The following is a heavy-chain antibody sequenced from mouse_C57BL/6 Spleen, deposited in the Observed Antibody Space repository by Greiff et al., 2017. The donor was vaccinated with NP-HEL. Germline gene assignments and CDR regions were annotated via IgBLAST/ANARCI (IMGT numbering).Heavy chain of an antibody. D-gene: IGHD2-1*01. CDR3: ARKDYYDYAMDY. V-gene: IGHV1-52*01. CDR2: IDPSDSET. CDR1: GYTFTSYW. J-gene: IGHJ4*01. Sequence: QVQLQQPGAELVRPGSSVKLSCKASGYTFTSYWMHWVKQRPIQGLEWIGNIDPSDSETHYNQKFKDKATLTVDKSSITAYMQLSSLTSEDSAVYYCARKDYYDYAMDYWGQGTSVTVSS.